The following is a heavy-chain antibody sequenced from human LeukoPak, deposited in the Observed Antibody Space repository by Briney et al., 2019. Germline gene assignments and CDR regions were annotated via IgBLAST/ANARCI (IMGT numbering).Heavy chain of an antibody. V-gene: IGHV3-23*01. CDR1: GFTFSSYA. J-gene: IGHJ4*02. Sequence: PGGSLRLSCAASGFTFSSYAMSWVRQAPGKGLEWVSVISGSGVSTYYADSVKGRFTISRDNSKNTLYLQMNSLRAEDTAVYYCSKAHYFDSSGYYYEYWGQGTRVTGSS. CDR3: SKAHYFDSSGYYYEY. CDR2: ISGSGVST. D-gene: IGHD3-22*01.